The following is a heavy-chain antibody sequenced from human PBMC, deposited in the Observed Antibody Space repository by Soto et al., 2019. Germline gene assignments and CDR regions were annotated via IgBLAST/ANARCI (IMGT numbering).Heavy chain of an antibody. CDR2: ISHSGST. D-gene: IGHD2-15*01. CDR1: GDSISSSSW. CDR3: ARGDIRGETFDI. V-gene: IGHV4-4*02. J-gene: IGHJ3*02. Sequence: QVQLQESGPGLVKPSGTLSLTCAVSGDSISSSSWWSWVRQPPGKGLEWIGEISHSGSTNYHPSLKMRVTISVDKSKNQFSLKLSPVTAADTAVYYCARGDIRGETFDIWGQGTMVTVSS.